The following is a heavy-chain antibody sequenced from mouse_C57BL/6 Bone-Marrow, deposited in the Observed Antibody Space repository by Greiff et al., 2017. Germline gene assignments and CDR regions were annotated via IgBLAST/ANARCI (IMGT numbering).Heavy chain of an antibody. CDR3: ARSTGVVHWYFDV. D-gene: IGHD1-1*01. CDR2: INPSSGYT. Sequence: QVQLQQPGAELVKPGASVKVSCKASGYTFTSYWMHWVKQRPGQGLEWIGYINPSSGYTKYNQKFKDKATLTADKSSSTAYMQLSSLTYEDSAVYYCARSTGVVHWYFDVWGTGTTVTVSS. CDR1: GYTFTSYW. J-gene: IGHJ1*03. V-gene: IGHV1-7*01.